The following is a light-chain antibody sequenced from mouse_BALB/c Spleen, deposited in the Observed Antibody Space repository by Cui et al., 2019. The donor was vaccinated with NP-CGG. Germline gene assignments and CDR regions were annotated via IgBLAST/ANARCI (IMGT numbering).Light chain of an antibody. CDR2: GTN. Sequence: QAVVTRESALTTSPGETVTLTCRSSTGAVTTSNYANWVQEKPDHLFTGLIGGTNNRPPGVPARFSGSLIEDKAALTITGAQTEDEAMYFCALWYSNHWVFGGGTKLTVL. CDR3: ALWYSNHWV. CDR1: TGAVTTSNY. J-gene: IGLJ1*01. V-gene: IGLV1*01.